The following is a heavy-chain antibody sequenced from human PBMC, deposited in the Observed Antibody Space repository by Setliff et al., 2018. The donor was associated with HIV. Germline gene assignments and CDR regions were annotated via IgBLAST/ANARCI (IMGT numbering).Heavy chain of an antibody. J-gene: IGHJ4*02. CDR1: GDSISSYS. CDR2: IFSSGRT. V-gene: IGHV4-4*09. CDR3: ASRRAAMWRGLFVGFEN. D-gene: IGHD1-26*01. Sequence: PSETLSLTCTVSGDSISSYSWNWIRQSPGGGLEWIGFIFSSGRTKYNPPLQSRVTMSIDTSKNQFSLRLTSVTAADTAVYYCASRRAAMWRGLFVGFENWGQGTLVTAPQ.